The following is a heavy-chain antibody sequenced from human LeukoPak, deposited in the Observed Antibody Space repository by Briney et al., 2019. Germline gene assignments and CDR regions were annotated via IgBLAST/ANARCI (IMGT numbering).Heavy chain of an antibody. J-gene: IGHJ4*02. V-gene: IGHV1-24*01. CDR2: FDPEDGET. Sequence: ASVKVSCKVSGYTLTELSMHWVRQTPGKGLEWMGGFDPEDGETIYPQKFQGRVTMTEDTSTDTAYMELSSLRSEDTAVYYCATVTHDYVWGVFDYWGQGTLVTVSS. D-gene: IGHD3-16*01. CDR1: GYTLTELS. CDR3: ATVTHDYVWGVFDY.